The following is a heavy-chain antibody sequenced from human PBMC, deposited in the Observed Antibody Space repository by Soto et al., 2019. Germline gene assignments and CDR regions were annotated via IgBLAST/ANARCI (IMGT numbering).Heavy chain of an antibody. CDR3: ARDGFGRIAVAGPRGWFDP. V-gene: IGHV1-18*04. Sequence: ASVKVSCKASGYTFTSYGISWVRQAPGQGLEWMGWISAYNGNTNYAQKLQGRVTMTTDTSTSTAYMELRSLRSDDTAVYYCARDGFGRIAVAGPRGWFDPWGQGTLVTVSS. D-gene: IGHD6-19*01. CDR1: GYTFTSYG. CDR2: ISAYNGNT. J-gene: IGHJ5*02.